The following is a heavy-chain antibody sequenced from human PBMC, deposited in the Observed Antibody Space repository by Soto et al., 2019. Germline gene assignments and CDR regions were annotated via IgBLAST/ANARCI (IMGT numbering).Heavy chain of an antibody. D-gene: IGHD6-13*01. CDR2: IYWDDDK. J-gene: IGHJ5*02. CDR1: GFSLSTSGVG. CDR3: VHRRAYSSIWDGGCFDP. Sequence: QITLKESGPTLVKPTQTLTLTCTFSGFSLSTSGVGVGWIRQPPGKGLEWLTLIYWDDDKRYSPSLKSRLTITKDTSKNQVVLTMTNMDPVDTATYYCVHRRAYSSIWDGGCFDPWGQGTLVTVSS. V-gene: IGHV2-5*02.